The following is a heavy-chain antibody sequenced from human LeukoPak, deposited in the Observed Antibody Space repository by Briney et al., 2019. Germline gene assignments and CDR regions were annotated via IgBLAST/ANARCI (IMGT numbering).Heavy chain of an antibody. CDR1: GGSISSYY. CDR3: ARDRTSYDY. CDR2: IYYSGST. D-gene: IGHD1-14*01. J-gene: IGHJ4*02. V-gene: IGHV4-59*01. Sequence: SETLSLTCTVSGGSISSYYWSWIRQPPGKGLEWIGYIYYSGSTNYNPSLKSRVTISVDTSKNQFSLKLSSVTAADTAVYYCARDRTSYDYWGQGTLVTVST.